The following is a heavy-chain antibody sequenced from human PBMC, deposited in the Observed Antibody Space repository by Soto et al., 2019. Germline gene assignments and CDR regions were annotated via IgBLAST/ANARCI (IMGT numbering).Heavy chain of an antibody. V-gene: IGHV4-4*02. D-gene: IGHD6-13*01. CDR1: SGSITSSNW. CDR2: IYHGGST. CDR3: ASHLIMPGTRGFDY. J-gene: IGHJ4*02. Sequence: QVQLQESGPGLVKPSGTLSLTCAISSGSITSSNWWSWVRQPPGKGLEWIGEIYHGGSTNYNPSLKSRLTISVDKSQNQFSLRLNSVTAADTAVYLCASHLIMPGTRGFDYWGQGSLVTVSS.